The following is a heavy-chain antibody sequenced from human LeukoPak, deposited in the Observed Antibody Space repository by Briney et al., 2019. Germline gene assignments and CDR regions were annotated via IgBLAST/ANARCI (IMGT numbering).Heavy chain of an antibody. D-gene: IGHD3-10*01. Sequence: SKTLSLTCTVSGGSISVYYWSWIRQPPGKGLEWIGYIYGGGSTNYNPSLKSRVTISIDTSKNQFSLRLSSVTAADTAIYYCARDRELGYWGQGALVTVSS. V-gene: IGHV4-59*01. CDR3: ARDRELGY. J-gene: IGHJ4*02. CDR1: GGSISVYY. CDR2: IYGGGST.